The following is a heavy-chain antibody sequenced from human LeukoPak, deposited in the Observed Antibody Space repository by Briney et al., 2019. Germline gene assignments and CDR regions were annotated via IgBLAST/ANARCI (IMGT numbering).Heavy chain of an antibody. CDR2: INPNTGGT. Sequence: GASVKVSCKTSGYTFTGYYMHWVRQAPGQGHEWMGWINPNTGGTNYAQKFQGRVTMTSDTSISTAYMELSSLKSDDTAMYYCARAPMIVVVFPPRLDFWGQGTLVTVSS. J-gene: IGHJ4*02. D-gene: IGHD3-22*01. CDR3: ARAPMIVVVFPPRLDF. V-gene: IGHV1-2*02. CDR1: GYTFTGYY.